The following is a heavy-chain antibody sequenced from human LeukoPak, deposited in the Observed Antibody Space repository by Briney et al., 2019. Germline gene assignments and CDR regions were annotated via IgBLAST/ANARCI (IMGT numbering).Heavy chain of an antibody. Sequence: GGSLRLSCTASGFTFSSYAMTWVRQAPGKGLEWVSVISPSGASTYSADSVKGRFTISRDNSKNTLYLQMNSLIAEDTALYYCAKNSGNSKQGAFDIWGQGTMVTVSS. CDR3: AKNSGNSKQGAFDI. CDR2: ISPSGAST. V-gene: IGHV3-23*01. CDR1: GFTFSSYA. J-gene: IGHJ3*02. D-gene: IGHD1-26*01.